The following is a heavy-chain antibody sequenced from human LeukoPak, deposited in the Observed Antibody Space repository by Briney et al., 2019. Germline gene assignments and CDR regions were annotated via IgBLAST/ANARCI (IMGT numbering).Heavy chain of an antibody. V-gene: IGHV3-23*01. J-gene: IGHJ5*02. Sequence: GGSLRLSCAASGFTFSNYVMTWVRQTPEKGLEWVSAIDASGAGTFYADSVKGRFTISRDNSRNTLYLQMNSLKTEDTAVYHCTRQPLGYCSSTSCYLDSYWFDPWGQGTLVTVSS. CDR2: IDASGAGT. D-gene: IGHD2-2*01. CDR3: TRQPLGYCSSTSCYLDSYWFDP. CDR1: GFTFSNYV.